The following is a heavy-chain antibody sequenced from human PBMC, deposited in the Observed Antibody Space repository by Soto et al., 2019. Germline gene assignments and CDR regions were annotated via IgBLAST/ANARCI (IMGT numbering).Heavy chain of an antibody. D-gene: IGHD3-22*01. CDR2: IHGDGDYT. Sequence: GGSLRLSCAASGFTFSCCAMSWVRQAPGKGLEWVSTIHGDGDYTHDTDSVKGRFTISRDNSRNTLYLQMNSLRAEDTAVYYCARDRVESGYPEYFQHWGQGT. V-gene: IGHV3-23*01. CDR3: ARDRVESGYPEYFQH. J-gene: IGHJ1*01. CDR1: GFTFSCCA.